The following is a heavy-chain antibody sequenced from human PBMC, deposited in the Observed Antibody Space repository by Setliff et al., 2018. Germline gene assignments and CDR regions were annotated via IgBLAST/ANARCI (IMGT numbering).Heavy chain of an antibody. J-gene: IGHJ4*02. CDR3: ARGAIADGTGYYQGM. D-gene: IGHD3-22*01. Sequence: HPGGSLRLSCAASGFAFNSFWMHWVRRAPGKGLVRVSRISSDGTITNHAESVKGRFTISRDNGRNTLYLQMSSLRSDDTAVYYCARGAIADGTGYYQGMWGQGTLVT. V-gene: IGHV3-74*01. CDR1: GFAFNSFW. CDR2: ISSDGTIT.